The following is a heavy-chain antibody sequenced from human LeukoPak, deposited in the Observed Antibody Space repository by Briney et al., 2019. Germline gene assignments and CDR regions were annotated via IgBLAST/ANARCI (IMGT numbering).Heavy chain of an antibody. V-gene: IGHV3-30*02. CDR3: AGPQFDP. D-gene: IGHD6-19*01. CDR2: IRYDGSNK. Sequence: GGSLRLSCAASGFTFSDYYMSWIRQAPGKGLEWVAFIRYDGSNKYYADSVKGRFTISRDNSKNTLYLQMNSLRAEDTAVYYSAGPQFDPWGQGTLVTVSS. J-gene: IGHJ5*02. CDR1: GFTFSDYY.